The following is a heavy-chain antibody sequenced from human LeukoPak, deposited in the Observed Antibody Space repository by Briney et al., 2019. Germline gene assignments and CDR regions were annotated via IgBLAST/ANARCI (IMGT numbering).Heavy chain of an antibody. J-gene: IGHJ4*02. D-gene: IGHD6-19*01. CDR1: GFTFSSYA. V-gene: IGHV3-23*01. Sequence: GGSLRLSCAVSGFTFSSYAMRWVRQAPGRGREWVSAISDSGDSTYYADSVKGRFTVSRDNSKNTLYLQMNSLRAEDTAVYYCAKKVTMTGWLYYFVYRGQGTLVTVSS. CDR2: ISDSGDST. CDR3: AKKVTMTGWLYYFVY.